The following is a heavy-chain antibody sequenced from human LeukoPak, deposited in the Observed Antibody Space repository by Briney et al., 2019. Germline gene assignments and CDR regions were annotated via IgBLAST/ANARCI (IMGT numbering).Heavy chain of an antibody. Sequence: SAKVSCKASGGTFSSYAISWVRQAPGQGLEWMGGIIPIFGTANYAQKFQGRVTITTDESTSTAYMELSSLRSEDTAVYYCARDAQGYCSGGSCYANYYYYYMDVWGKGTTVTVSS. CDR1: GGTFSSYA. J-gene: IGHJ6*03. CDR3: ARDAQGYCSGGSCYANYYYYYMDV. CDR2: IIPIFGTA. V-gene: IGHV1-69*05. D-gene: IGHD2-15*01.